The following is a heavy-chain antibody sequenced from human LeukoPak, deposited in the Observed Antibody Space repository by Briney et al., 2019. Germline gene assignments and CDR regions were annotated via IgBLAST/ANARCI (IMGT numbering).Heavy chain of an antibody. J-gene: IGHJ6*03. Sequence: PSETLSLTCTVSGYSISSYYWSWIRQPAGKGLEWIGRIYTSGSTNYNPSLKSRVTMSVDTSKNQFSLKLSSVTAADTAVYYCARELLWFGELFYYYYYMDVWGKGTTVTISS. CDR3: ARELLWFGELFYYYYYMDV. V-gene: IGHV4-4*07. CDR1: GYSISSYY. D-gene: IGHD3-10*01. CDR2: IYTSGST.